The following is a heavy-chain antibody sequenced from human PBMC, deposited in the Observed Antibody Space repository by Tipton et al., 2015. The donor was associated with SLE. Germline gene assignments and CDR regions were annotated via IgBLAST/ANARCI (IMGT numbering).Heavy chain of an antibody. J-gene: IGHJ4*02. CDR1: GGSISSSNNY. CDR3: ARDRLRWFTD. V-gene: IGHV4-39*07. CDR2: IYYSGRT. D-gene: IGHD4-23*01. Sequence: TLSLTCIVSGGSISSSNNYWDWIRQPPGKGLEWIGTIYYSGRTDYNPSLKSRVTMSVDTSKNQVSLKLSSVTAADTAMYYCARDRLRWFTDWGQGTLVTVSS.